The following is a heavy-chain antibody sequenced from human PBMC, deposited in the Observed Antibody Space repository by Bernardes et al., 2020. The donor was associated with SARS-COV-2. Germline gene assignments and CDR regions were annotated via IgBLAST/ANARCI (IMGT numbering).Heavy chain of an antibody. CDR1: GDSIRSGDYH. CDR3: ARYGDYGGY. Sequence: LSLTCTVSGDSIRSGDYHWSWIRQPPGKGLEWIGYIYYTGSTYYNPSLKSRVTISVDTSNNQFSLKLSSVTAADTAVYFCARYGDYGGYWGQGTLVTVSS. D-gene: IGHD4-17*01. V-gene: IGHV4-30-4*01. CDR2: IYYTGST. J-gene: IGHJ4*02.